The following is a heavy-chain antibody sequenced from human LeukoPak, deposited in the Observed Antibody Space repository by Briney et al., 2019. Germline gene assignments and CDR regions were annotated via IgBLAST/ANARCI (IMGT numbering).Heavy chain of an antibody. CDR1: GFTFSSFA. Sequence: GGSLRLSCAASGFTFSSFAMNWVRQAPGKGLEWVAVFSGSGDSAFYADSVQGRFTISKDNSKNTLHLQMNSPRAEDTAIYYCAKAGQLLKPIDHWGQGTLVTVSS. V-gene: IGHV3-23*01. J-gene: IGHJ4*02. D-gene: IGHD2-2*01. CDR2: FSGSGDSA. CDR3: AKAGQLLKPIDH.